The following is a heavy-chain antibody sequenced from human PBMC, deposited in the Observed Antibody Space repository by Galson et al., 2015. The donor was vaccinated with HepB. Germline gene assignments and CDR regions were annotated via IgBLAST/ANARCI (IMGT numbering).Heavy chain of an antibody. Sequence: SLRLSCAASGFTFGDYAMSWVRQAPGKGLEWVGFIRSKAYGGTTEYAASVKGRFTISRDDSKSIAYLQMNSLKTEDTAVYYCTRAVDIVVVVAATFDYWGQGTLVTVSS. CDR3: TRAVDIVVVVAATFDY. J-gene: IGHJ4*02. V-gene: IGHV3-49*04. CDR1: GFTFGDYA. D-gene: IGHD2-15*01. CDR2: IRSKAYGGTT.